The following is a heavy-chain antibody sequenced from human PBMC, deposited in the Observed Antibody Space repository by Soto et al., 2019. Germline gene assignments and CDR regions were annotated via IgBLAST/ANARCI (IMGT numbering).Heavy chain of an antibody. Sequence: GGSLRRSFEASGFTLSSSAMSWVRQAPGKVLDLVSAISGSGYTTYYAYSVKGRCTISRDNYKNTLYLQMDSLRAEDTAVYFWAKDLPSSQRVRHHYGLAVSGQGTTVIVSS. J-gene: IGHJ6*01. V-gene: IGHV3-23*01. CDR1: GFTLSSSA. CDR2: ISGSGYTT. D-gene: IGHD6-6*01. CDR3: AKDLPSSQRVRHHYGLAV.